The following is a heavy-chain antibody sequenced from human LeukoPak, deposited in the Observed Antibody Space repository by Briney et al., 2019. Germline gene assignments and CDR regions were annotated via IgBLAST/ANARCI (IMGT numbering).Heavy chain of an antibody. J-gene: IGHJ6*03. V-gene: IGHV3-7*01. D-gene: IGHD3-3*01. Sequence: GGSLRLSCAASGFTFSSYWMSWVRQAPGKGLEWVANIKQDGSEKYYVDSVKGRFTISRDNAKNSLYLQMNSLRAEDTAVYYCARVAPITIFGVVNNYYMDVWGKGTTVTVSS. CDR3: ARVAPITIFGVVNNYYMDV. CDR2: IKQDGSEK. CDR1: GFTFSSYW.